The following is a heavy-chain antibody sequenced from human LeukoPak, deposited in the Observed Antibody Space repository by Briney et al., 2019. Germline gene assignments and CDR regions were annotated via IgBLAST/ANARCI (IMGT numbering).Heavy chain of an antibody. CDR1: GGSFSGYY. D-gene: IGHD3-10*01. V-gene: IGHV4-34*01. CDR2: INHSGST. CDR3: ARAGRTMVRGVIRY. J-gene: IGHJ4*02. Sequence: SETLSLTCAVYGGSFSGYYWSWIRQPPGKGVEWIGEINHSGSTNYNPSLKSRVTISVDTSKNQFSLKLSSVTAADTAVYYCARAGRTMVRGVIRYWGQGTLVTVSS.